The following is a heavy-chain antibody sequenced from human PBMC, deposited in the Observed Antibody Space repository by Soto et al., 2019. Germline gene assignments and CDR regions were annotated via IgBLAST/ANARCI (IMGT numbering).Heavy chain of an antibody. CDR1: GYTFTRYG. CDR2: ISGYNGDT. J-gene: IGHJ6*02. V-gene: IGHV1-18*01. Sequence: QGQLVQSGPEVKKPGASVKVSCKASGYTFTRYGISWVRQAPGQGLEWMGWISGYNGDTKYAQKFQGRVTMTIDTSTTTADMELRSLTSADSAVYYCAKNGQPPYYYYGMDVWGQGTTVTVSS. CDR3: AKNGQPPYYYYGMDV. D-gene: IGHD2-8*01.